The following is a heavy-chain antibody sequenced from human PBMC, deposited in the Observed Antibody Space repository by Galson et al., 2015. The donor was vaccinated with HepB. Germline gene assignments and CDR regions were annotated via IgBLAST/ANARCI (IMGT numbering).Heavy chain of an antibody. CDR1: GFTFSSYG. J-gene: IGHJ4*02. D-gene: IGHD3-22*01. Sequence: SLRLSCAASGFTFSSYGMHWVRQAPGKGLEWVAVIWYDGSNKYYADSVKGRFTISRDNSKNTLYLQMNSLRAEDTAVYYCASSYDSSGHKGAYWGQGTLVTVSS. CDR3: ASSYDSSGHKGAY. V-gene: IGHV3-33*08. CDR2: IWYDGSNK.